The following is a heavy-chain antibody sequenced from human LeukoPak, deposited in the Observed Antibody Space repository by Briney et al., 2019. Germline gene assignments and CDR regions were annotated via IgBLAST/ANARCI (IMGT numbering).Heavy chain of an antibody. J-gene: IGHJ6*03. CDR1: GGSIRSGTYY. D-gene: IGHD3-3*01. CDR2: IYTSGNI. CDR3: ARDRVDTIFGVVIMGEYYMDV. V-gene: IGHV4-61*02. Sequence: SQTLSLTCTVSGGSIRSGTYYWGWIRQPAGKRLEWIGRIYTSGNINYNPSLKSRVTISMDTSKNQFSLKLSSVTAADTAVYYCARDRVDTIFGVVIMGEYYMDVWGKGTTVTVPS.